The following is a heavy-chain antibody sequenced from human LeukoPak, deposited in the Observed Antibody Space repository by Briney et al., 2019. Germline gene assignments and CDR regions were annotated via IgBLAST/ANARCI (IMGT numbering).Heavy chain of an antibody. J-gene: IGHJ4*02. CDR2: FDPEVVET. D-gene: IGHD3-22*01. CDR3: ATQTPYYYDSSGYFGLDY. Sequence: ASVKVSCKVSGYTPTELAMHWVRQAPGQGLEWIGGFDPEVVETSSAQTFQGRVTMTEDTSTDTAYMELSSLRSEDTAVYYCATQTPYYYDSSGYFGLDYWGQGTLVTVSS. V-gene: IGHV1-24*01. CDR1: GYTPTELA.